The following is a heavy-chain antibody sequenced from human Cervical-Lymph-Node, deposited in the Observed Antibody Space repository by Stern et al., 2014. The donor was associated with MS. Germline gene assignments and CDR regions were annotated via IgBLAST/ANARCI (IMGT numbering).Heavy chain of an antibody. CDR3: ARHWRDAFDI. CDR2: INFNSGGT. Sequence: VQLVESGAEVKKSGASVKVSCKASGHTFMGYYIHWMRQAPGKGLEWMGRINFNSGGTNFVQKFQGRVTMTRDMSINTAHMELTRLRSDDTAMYYCARHWRDAFDIWGQGTMVTVSS. CDR1: GHTFMGYY. V-gene: IGHV1-2*02. J-gene: IGHJ3*02.